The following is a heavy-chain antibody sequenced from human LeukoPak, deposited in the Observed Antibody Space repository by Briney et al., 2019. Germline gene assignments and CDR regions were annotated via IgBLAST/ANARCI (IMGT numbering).Heavy chain of an antibody. CDR3: ARVGGRGSIGGDC. Sequence: GGSLRLSCAASGFAFSTYWMHWVRQAPGKGLVWVSRIKSDGSSTAYADFVKGRFTVSRDNAKNTLYLQMRSLRADDTAMYFCARVGGRGSIGGDCWGQGTLVTVSS. CDR1: GFAFSTYW. CDR2: IKSDGSST. J-gene: IGHJ4*02. D-gene: IGHD3-10*01. V-gene: IGHV3-74*03.